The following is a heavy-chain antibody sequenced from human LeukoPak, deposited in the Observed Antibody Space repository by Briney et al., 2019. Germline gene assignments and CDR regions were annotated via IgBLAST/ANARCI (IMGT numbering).Heavy chain of an antibody. CDR1: GYSISSGYY. D-gene: IGHD6-6*01. J-gene: IGHJ3*02. V-gene: IGHV4-61*01. Sequence: SETLSLTCTVSGYSISSGYYWGWIRQPPGKGLEWIGYIYYSGSTNYNPSLKSRVTISVDTSKNQFSLKLSSVTAADTAVYYCARAQQLVLSGAFDIWGQGTMVTVSS. CDR2: IYYSGST. CDR3: ARAQQLVLSGAFDI.